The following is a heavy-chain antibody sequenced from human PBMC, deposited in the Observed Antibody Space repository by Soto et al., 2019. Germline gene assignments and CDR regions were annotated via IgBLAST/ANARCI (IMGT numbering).Heavy chain of an antibody. D-gene: IGHD3-10*01. CDR1: GFNFSNYA. CDR2: ISYDGSNK. J-gene: IGHJ4*02. CDR3: ARDRITMVRGVAYYFDY. V-gene: IGHV3-30-3*01. Sequence: GLPHRLQYAASGFNFSNYAMHWVRQAPGKGLEWVAVISYDGSNKYYADSVKGRFTISRDNSKNTLYPQMNSLRAEDTAVYYCARDRITMVRGVAYYFDYWGQGTLVTVSS.